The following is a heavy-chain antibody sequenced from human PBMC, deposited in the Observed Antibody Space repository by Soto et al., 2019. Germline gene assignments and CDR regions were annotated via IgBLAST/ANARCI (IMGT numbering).Heavy chain of an antibody. D-gene: IGHD6-25*01. Sequence: EEQLVESGGGLVQPGGSLRLSCAASGFIFSNFWINWVRQAPGKGLEWVANINQDGSEKYYVDSVKGRFTISRDNAKNSLYLQMNSLRDEDTAVYYCAVLSIAAVVDFWGQGTLVTVSS. CDR3: AVLSIAAVVDF. CDR1: GFIFSNFW. CDR2: INQDGSEK. J-gene: IGHJ4*02. V-gene: IGHV3-7*01.